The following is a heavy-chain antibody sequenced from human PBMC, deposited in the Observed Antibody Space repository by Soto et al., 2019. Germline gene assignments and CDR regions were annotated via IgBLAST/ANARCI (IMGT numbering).Heavy chain of an antibody. CDR2: ISSSSSTI. CDR3: ARDQLYYNDISGRPLNAFDV. V-gene: IGHV3-48*02. J-gene: IGHJ3*01. D-gene: IGHD3-22*01. Sequence: PGGSLRLSCAASGFTFSSYSMNWVRQAPGKGLEWVSYISSSSSTIYYAESVKGRFTISRDNAKNSLYLQMNSLRDEDTAVYYCARDQLYYNDISGRPLNAFDVWGQGTMVTVSS. CDR1: GFTFSSYS.